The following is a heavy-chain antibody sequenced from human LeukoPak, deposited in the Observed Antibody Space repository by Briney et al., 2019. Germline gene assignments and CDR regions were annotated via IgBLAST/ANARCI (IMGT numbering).Heavy chain of an antibody. Sequence: SETLSLTCTVSGGSISSYYWSWIRQPPGKGLEWIGNIYYSGSTNYNPSLKSRVTISVDTSKNQFSLKLSSVTAADTAVYYCARDGAIAGDDAFDIWGQGTMVTVSS. CDR3: ARDGAIAGDDAFDI. CDR1: GGSISSYY. CDR2: IYYSGST. V-gene: IGHV4-59*01. J-gene: IGHJ3*02. D-gene: IGHD6-13*01.